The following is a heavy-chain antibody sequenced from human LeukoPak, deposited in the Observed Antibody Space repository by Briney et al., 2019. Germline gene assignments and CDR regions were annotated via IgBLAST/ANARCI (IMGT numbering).Heavy chain of an antibody. CDR3: ARDPRCSSTSCYGVDYFDY. V-gene: IGHV3-33*01. CDR1: GFNFSSYG. Sequence: PGRSLRLSCAASGFNFSSYGMHWVRQAPGKGLEWVAVIWYDGSNKYYADSVKGRFTISRDNSKNTLYLQMNSLRAEDTAVYYCARDPRCSSTSCYGVDYFDYWGQGTLVTVSS. J-gene: IGHJ4*02. CDR2: IWYDGSNK. D-gene: IGHD2-2*01.